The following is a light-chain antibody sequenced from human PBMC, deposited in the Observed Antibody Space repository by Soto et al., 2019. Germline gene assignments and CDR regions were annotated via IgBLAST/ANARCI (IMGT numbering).Light chain of an antibody. CDR1: ENIKNY. CDR2: GAS. V-gene: IGKV1-39*01. CDR3: AQIYAAQWT. Sequence: DIHVTQSPSSLPASLGDRVTITCRASENIKNYLIWYQQKPGKAPNLLIYGASTLKTGVPSRFSGSGSGTDFTFTIGGLQPDDFATYYCAQIYAAQWTFGQGTRV. J-gene: IGKJ1*01.